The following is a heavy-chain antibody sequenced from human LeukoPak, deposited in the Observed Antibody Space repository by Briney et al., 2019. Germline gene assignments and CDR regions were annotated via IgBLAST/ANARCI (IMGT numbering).Heavy chain of an antibody. CDR3: ARDLLNHIVPYYYMDV. V-gene: IGHV4-4*02. Sequence: SETPSLTCAVSGGSISSSNWWSWVRQPPGQGLEWIGEIYHSGSTNYNPSLKSRVTISVDKSKNQFSLKLSSVTAADTAVYYCARDLLNHIVPYYYMDVWGKGTTVTVSS. D-gene: IGHD2-2*01. CDR2: IYHSGST. CDR1: GGSISSSNW. J-gene: IGHJ6*03.